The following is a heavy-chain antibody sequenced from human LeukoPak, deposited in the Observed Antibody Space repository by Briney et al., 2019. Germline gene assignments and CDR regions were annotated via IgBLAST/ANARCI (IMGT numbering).Heavy chain of an antibody. CDR1: GGSFSGYY. J-gene: IGHJ4*02. D-gene: IGHD4-17*01. CDR2: INHSGST. CDR3: ARILNWVTTDDY. Sequence: PSETLSLTCAVYGGSFSGYYWSWIRQPPGKGLEWIGEINHSGSTNYNPSLKSRATISVDTSKNQFSLKLSSVTAADTAVYYCARILNWVTTDDYWGQGTLVTVSS. V-gene: IGHV4-34*01.